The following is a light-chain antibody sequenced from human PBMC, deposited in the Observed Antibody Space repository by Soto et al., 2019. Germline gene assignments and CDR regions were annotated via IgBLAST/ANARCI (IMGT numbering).Light chain of an antibody. CDR3: QQDNSDSET. V-gene: IGKV1-5*03. CDR1: PSISSW. CDR2: KAS. J-gene: IGKJ1*01. Sequence: DIQMTQSHSTLSASVGDRVTITCRASPSISSWLAWYPQKPGKAPKALIYKASHLESGAPSRFSCSGSGTEFTLTISSLQPDDFVTYYCQQDNSDSETFGQGTKVEMK.